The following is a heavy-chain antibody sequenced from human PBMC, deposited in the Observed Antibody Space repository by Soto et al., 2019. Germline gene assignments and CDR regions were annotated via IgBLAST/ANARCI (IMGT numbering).Heavy chain of an antibody. CDR3: AREAASDPSFYYHYMDV. V-gene: IGHV1-8*01. J-gene: IGHJ6*03. Sequence: ASVKVSCKASGYTFSNYNINWVRQASGQGLEWMGWMNPDSGNTGYAEKFQGRVTMTRNRSISTAYMELSGLRSEDTAVYYCAREAASDPSFYYHYMDVWGKGTTVTVSS. CDR2: MNPDSGNT. D-gene: IGHD6-25*01. CDR1: GYTFSNYN.